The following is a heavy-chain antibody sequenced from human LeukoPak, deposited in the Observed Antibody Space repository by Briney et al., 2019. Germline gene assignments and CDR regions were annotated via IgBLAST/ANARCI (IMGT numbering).Heavy chain of an antibody. V-gene: IGHV1-18*01. J-gene: IGHJ6*03. Sequence: ASVKVSCKASGYTFTSYGISWVRQAPGQGLEWMGWISAYNGNTNYAQKFQGRVTMTRDTSISTAYMELSRLRSDDTAVYYCAREYYDFWSGYYYYYYYMDVWGKGTTVTVSS. CDR2: ISAYNGNT. CDR1: GYTFTSYG. D-gene: IGHD3-3*01. CDR3: AREYYDFWSGYYYYYYYMDV.